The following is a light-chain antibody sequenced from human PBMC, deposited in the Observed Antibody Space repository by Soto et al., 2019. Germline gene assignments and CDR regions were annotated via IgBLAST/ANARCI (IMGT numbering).Light chain of an antibody. J-gene: IGKJ4*01. Sequence: DIQMTQSRSSRSASVGDRVTITCRASENIFSYVNWYQQKSGNAPKLLIFGTSSLHSGVPSGFSGSGSGKDFTLTISSLQPEDFATYYCQQSYSTPLTFGGVTKVEIX. CDR3: QQSYSTPLT. CDR2: GTS. CDR1: ENIFSY. V-gene: IGKV1-39*01.